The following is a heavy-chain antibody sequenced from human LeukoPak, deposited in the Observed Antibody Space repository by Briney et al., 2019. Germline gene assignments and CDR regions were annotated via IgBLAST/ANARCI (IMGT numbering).Heavy chain of an antibody. CDR1: GFTFSSYN. J-gene: IGHJ6*03. CDR3: ARDRPIYYYYLDV. D-gene: IGHD6-6*01. CDR2: ISSTSSYI. V-gene: IGHV3-21*01. Sequence: GGSLRLSCAASGFTFSSYNMNWVRQAPGKGLEWVSSISSTSSYIYYADSVEGRFTISRDNAKNSLFLQMNSLRAEDTAVYYCARDRPIYYYYLDVWGKGTTVTVSS.